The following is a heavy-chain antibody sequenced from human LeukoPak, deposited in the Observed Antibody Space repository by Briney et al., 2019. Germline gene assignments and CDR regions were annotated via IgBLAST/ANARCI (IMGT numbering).Heavy chain of an antibody. Sequence: SETLSLTCAVYGGSFSGYYWSWIRQPPGEGLEWIGEINHSGSTNYNPSLKSRVTISVDTSKNQFSLKLSYVTAADTAVYYCARGLKYYSSTSCYRFDPWGQGTLVTVSS. CDR2: INHSGST. CDR3: ARGLKYYSSTSCYRFDP. J-gene: IGHJ5*02. V-gene: IGHV4-34*01. D-gene: IGHD2-2*01. CDR1: GGSFSGYY.